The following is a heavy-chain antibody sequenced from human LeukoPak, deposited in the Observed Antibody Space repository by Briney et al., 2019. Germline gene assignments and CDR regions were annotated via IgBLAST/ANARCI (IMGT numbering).Heavy chain of an antibody. CDR3: ARTGSIYWYFDL. D-gene: IGHD1-1*01. J-gene: IGHJ2*01. CDR2: ISYDGSIK. Sequence: PGGSLRLSCAASGFTFSNSPMHWVRQAPGKGLEWLAVISYDGSIKDYPDSVKGRFTISRDNSKNTLSLQMNSLRPEDTAVYYCARTGSIYWYFDLWGRGTLVTVSS. V-gene: IGHV3-30-3*01. CDR1: GFTFSNSP.